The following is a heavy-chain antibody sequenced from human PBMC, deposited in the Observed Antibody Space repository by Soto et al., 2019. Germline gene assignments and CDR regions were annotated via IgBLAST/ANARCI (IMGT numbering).Heavy chain of an antibody. CDR2: IYYSGST. Sequence: PSETLSLTCTVSGGSVSSGSYYWSWIRQPPGKGLEWIGYIYYSGSTNYNPSLKSRVTISVDTSKNQFSLKLSSVTAADTAVYYCARAVRGWELLSLYYYYGMDVWGQGTTVTVSS. D-gene: IGHD1-26*01. CDR1: GGSVSSGSYY. V-gene: IGHV4-61*01. J-gene: IGHJ6*02. CDR3: ARAVRGWELLSLYYYYGMDV.